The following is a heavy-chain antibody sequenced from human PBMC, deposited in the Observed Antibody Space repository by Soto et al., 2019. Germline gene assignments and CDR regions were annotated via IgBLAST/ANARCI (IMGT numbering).Heavy chain of an antibody. Sequence: GGSLRLSCAASGFTFSSYWMNWVRQAPGKGLEWVANIKQDGSEKYYVDSVKGRFTISRDNAKNSLFLQMNSLRAEDTAVYYCATSRTFDYWGQGPLVTLSS. CDR2: IKQDGSEK. J-gene: IGHJ4*02. CDR1: GFTFSSYW. CDR3: ATSRTFDY. V-gene: IGHV3-7*03.